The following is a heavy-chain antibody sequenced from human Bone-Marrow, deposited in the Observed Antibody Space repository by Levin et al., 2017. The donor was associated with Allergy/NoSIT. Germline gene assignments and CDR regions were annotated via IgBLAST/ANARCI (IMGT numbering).Heavy chain of an antibody. D-gene: IGHD2-2*01. J-gene: IGHJ5*01. CDR3: ARGGCSSTRCLDS. CDR1: GFTFSNYW. CDR2: INSDGSNT. Sequence: GESLKISCAASGFTFSNYWMHWVRQAPGKGLVWVSHINSDGSNTNYADSVKGRFTISRDNAKNTLYLQMNSLRAEDTAVYYCARGGCSSTRCLDSWGQGTLVTVSP. V-gene: IGHV3-74*01.